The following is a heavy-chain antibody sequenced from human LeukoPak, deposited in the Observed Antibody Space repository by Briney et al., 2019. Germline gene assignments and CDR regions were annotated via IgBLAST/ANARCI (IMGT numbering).Heavy chain of an antibody. J-gene: IGHJ1*01. CDR2: INGDGSTT. CDR1: GFTFSRYW. CDR3: ATGNYYDSRGYYTFGH. V-gene: IGHV3-74*01. D-gene: IGHD3-22*01. Sequence: GGSLRLSCAASGFTFSRYWMHWVRQAPGKGLVWVSRINGDGSTTSYADSVKGGFTISRDNAKNTLYLQMNSLRAEDTAVYYCATGNYYDSRGYYTFGHWGQGTLVSVSS.